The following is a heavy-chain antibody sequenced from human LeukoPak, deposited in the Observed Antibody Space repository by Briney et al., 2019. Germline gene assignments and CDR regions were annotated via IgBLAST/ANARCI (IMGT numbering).Heavy chain of an antibody. CDR3: ARGPGYCSSTGCHPYYYYGMDV. CDR2: INHSGST. D-gene: IGHD2-2*03. CDR1: GGSFSGYY. J-gene: IGHJ6*02. V-gene: IGHV4-34*01. Sequence: PSETLSLTCAVYGGSFSGYYWSWIRQPPGKGLEWIGEINHSGSTNYNPSLKSRVTISVDTSKNQFSLKLSSVTAADTAVYYCARGPGYCSSTGCHPYYYYGMDVWGQGTTVTVSS.